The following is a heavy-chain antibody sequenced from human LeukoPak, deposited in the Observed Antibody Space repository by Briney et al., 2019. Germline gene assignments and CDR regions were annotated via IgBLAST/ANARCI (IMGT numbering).Heavy chain of an antibody. CDR3: ARDRYSNSFYYYAMDV. CDR2: INHRGST. D-gene: IGHD4-11*01. Sequence: SETLSLTCAVFGGSFSGHYWSWIRQPLGKGLEWIGEINHRGSTTYNPSLKSRVTISVDTSKSQFSLKLSSLTAADTAVYYCARDRYSNSFYYYAMDVWGQGTTVTVSS. V-gene: IGHV4-34*01. J-gene: IGHJ6*02. CDR1: GGSFSGHY.